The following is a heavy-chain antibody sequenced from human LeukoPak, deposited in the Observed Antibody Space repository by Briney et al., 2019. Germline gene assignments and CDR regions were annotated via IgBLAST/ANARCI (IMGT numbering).Heavy chain of an antibody. CDR1: GYTFTGYH. D-gene: IGHD4-17*01. CDR3: ARFPTTVPRAFDI. V-gene: IGHV1-2*02. CDR2: INPNSGGT. Sequence: GASVKVSCKASGYTFTGYHMHWVRQAPGQGLEWMGWINPNSGGTNYAQKFQGRVTMTRDTSISTAYMELSRLRSDDTAVYYCARFPTTVPRAFDIWGQGTMVTVSS. J-gene: IGHJ3*02.